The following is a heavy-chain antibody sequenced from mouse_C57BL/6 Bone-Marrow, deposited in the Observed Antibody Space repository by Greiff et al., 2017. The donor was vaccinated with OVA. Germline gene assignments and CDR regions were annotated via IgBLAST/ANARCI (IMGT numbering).Heavy chain of an antibody. J-gene: IGHJ2*01. V-gene: IGHV5-6*01. Sequence: EVQLVESGGDLVKPGGSLKLSCAASGFTFSSYGMSWVRQTPDKRLEWVATISSGGSYTYYPDSVKGRFTISRDNAKNTLYLQMSSLKSEDTAMYYCARQSTTVDYWGQGTTLTVSS. CDR3: ARQSTTVDY. D-gene: IGHD1-1*01. CDR1: GFTFSSYG. CDR2: ISSGGSYT.